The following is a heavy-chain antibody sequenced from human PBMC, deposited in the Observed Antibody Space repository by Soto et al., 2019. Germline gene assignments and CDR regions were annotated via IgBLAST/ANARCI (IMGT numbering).Heavy chain of an antibody. Sequence: KPSETLSLTCTVSGASISGFYWSWIRKSAGKGLEWIGRIYATGTTDYNPSLKSRVMMSVDTSKKQFSLKLRSVTAADTAVYYCVRDGQKNLRDWFDTWGQGISVTVAS. D-gene: IGHD3-16*01. CDR1: GASISGFY. CDR2: IYATGTT. CDR3: VRDGQKNLRDWFDT. J-gene: IGHJ5*02. V-gene: IGHV4-4*07.